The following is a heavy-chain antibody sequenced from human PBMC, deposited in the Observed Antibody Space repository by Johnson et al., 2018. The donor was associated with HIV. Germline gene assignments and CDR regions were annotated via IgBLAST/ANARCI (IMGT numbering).Heavy chain of an antibody. Sequence: VQLVESGGGLVQPGRSLRLSCAASGFNFDNYAMHWVRQAPGKGLEWVSGISWNSANIGHADSVKGRFTISRDNSKNTLYLQMNSLRAEDTAVYYCARELGYSSSNDAFDIGGQGTMVTVSS. CDR3: ARELGYSSSNDAFDI. CDR1: GFNFDNYA. D-gene: IGHD6-13*01. J-gene: IGHJ3*02. V-gene: IGHV3-9*01. CDR2: ISWNSANI.